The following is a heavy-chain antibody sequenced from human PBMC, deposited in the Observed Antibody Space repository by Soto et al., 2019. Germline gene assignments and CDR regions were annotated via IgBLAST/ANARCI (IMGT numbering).Heavy chain of an antibody. CDR3: VKVDVDIVATLYYYYGMDV. CDR2: ISSNGGST. V-gene: IGHV3-64D*08. D-gene: IGHD5-12*01. Sequence: GGSLRLSCSASGFTFSSYAMHWVRQAPGKGLEYVSAISSNGGSTYYADSVKGRFTISRDNSKNTLYLQMSSLRAEDTAVYYCVKVDVDIVATLYYYYGMDVWGQGTTVTVSS. J-gene: IGHJ6*02. CDR1: GFTFSSYA.